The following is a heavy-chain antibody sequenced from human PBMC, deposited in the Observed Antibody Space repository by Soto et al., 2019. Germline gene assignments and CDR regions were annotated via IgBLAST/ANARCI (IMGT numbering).Heavy chain of an antibody. CDR3: AKDLGDIVVVSDYYGMDV. J-gene: IGHJ6*02. CDR1: GFTFSSYG. Sequence: GGSLRLSCAASGFTFSSYGMHWVRQAPGKGLEWVAVISYDGSNKYYADSVKGRFTISRDNSKNTLYLQMNSLRAEDTAVYYCAKDLGDIVVVSDYYGMDVWGQGTTVTVSS. D-gene: IGHD2-2*01. V-gene: IGHV3-30*18. CDR2: ISYDGSNK.